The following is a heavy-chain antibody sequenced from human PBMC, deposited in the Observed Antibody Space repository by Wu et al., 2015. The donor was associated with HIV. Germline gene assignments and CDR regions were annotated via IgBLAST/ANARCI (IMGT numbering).Heavy chain of an antibody. Sequence: QVQLVQSSAEVKRPGASMKVSCKATGYTFTGYYIHWVRQAPGQGLEWMGWINPNNGVTKFAQKFQGRVTMTRDTSISTAYMELTSLTSHDTAVYSCARGGAVATSFDYWGQGTLVTVYS. V-gene: IGHV1-2*02. CDR3: ARGGAVATSFDY. D-gene: IGHD5-12*01. CDR2: INPNNGVT. J-gene: IGHJ4*02. CDR1: GYTFTGYY.